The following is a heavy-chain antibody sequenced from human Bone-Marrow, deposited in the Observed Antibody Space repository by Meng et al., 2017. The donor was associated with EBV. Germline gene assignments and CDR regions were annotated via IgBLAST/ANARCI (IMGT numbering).Heavy chain of an antibody. CDR2: INHSGST. CDR3: ASWASSIAARPPYY. J-gene: IGHJ4*02. D-gene: IGHD6-6*01. CDR1: GGSFSGYD. Sequence: HVQLKQWVAGSLKPSETLSRTCAVDGGSFSGYDWSWIRQPPGKGLEWIGEINHSGSTNYNPSLKSRVTISVDTSKNQFSLKLSSVTAADTAVYYCASWASSIAARPPYYWGQGTLVTVSS. V-gene: IGHV4-34*01.